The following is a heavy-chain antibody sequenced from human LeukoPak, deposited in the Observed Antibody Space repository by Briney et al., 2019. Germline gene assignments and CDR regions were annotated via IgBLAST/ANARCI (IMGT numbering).Heavy chain of an antibody. J-gene: IGHJ3*02. CDR3: ARELGYYDSSGYYLRAFDI. CDR2: ISPYNGNT. D-gene: IGHD3-22*01. CDR1: GYIFINHA. V-gene: IGHV1-18*01. Sequence: ASVKASCKAAGYIFINHALSWVRQAPGEGLEWMGWISPYNGNTNYAQKLHGRVTMTTDTSTSTVYMELRSLRSDDTAMYYCARELGYYDSSGYYLRAFDIWGQGTMVTVSS.